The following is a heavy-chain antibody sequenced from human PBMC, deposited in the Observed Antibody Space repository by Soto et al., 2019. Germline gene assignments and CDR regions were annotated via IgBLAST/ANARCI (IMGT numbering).Heavy chain of an antibody. CDR1: GFTFSDYY. D-gene: IGHD3-10*01. V-gene: IGHV3-11*05. CDR2: ISSSSSYT. Sequence: GGSLRLSCAASGFTFSDYYMSWIRQAPGKGLEWVSYISSSSSYTNYADSVKGRFTISRDNAKNSLYLQMNSLRAEDTAVYYCARESRITMVREVIDYFDYWGQGTLVTVSS. CDR3: ARESRITMVREVIDYFDY. J-gene: IGHJ4*02.